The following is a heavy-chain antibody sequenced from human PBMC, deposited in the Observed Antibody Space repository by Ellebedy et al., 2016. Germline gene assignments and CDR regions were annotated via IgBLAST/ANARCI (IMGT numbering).Heavy chain of an antibody. V-gene: IGHV4-34*01. CDR2: INHSGST. J-gene: IGHJ3*02. D-gene: IGHD1-26*01. CDR1: GGSFSGYY. CDR3: ARGLMLPKVGATRDSDAFDI. Sequence: SETLSLXXAVYGGSFSGYYWSWIRQPPGKGLEWIGEINHSGSTNYNPSLKSRVTISVDTSKNQFSLKLSSVTAADTAVYYCARGLMLPKVGATRDSDAFDIWGQGTMVTVSS.